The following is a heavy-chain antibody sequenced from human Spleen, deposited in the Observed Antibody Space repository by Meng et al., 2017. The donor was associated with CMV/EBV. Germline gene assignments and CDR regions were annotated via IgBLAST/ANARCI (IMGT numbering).Heavy chain of an antibody. CDR1: GGSISSSSDY. CDR2: IYYSGTP. V-gene: IGHV4-39*07. Sequence: SETLSLTCTVSGGSISSSSDYWGWIRQPPGKGLEWIGTIYYSGTPYYNPSLKTRVTISVDTSKNQFSLKLSSVTAADTAVYYCARQDYDFWSGYRYYYYYYGMDVWGQGTTVTVSS. D-gene: IGHD3-3*01. CDR3: ARQDYDFWSGYRYYYYYYGMDV. J-gene: IGHJ6*02.